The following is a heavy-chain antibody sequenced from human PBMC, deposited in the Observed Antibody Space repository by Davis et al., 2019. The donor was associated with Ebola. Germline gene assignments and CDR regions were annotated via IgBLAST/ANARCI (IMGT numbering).Heavy chain of an antibody. CDR1: GVPISSAC. V-gene: IGHV4-59*01. CDR2: VCYSGLS. Sequence: PSETLSLTCTVSGVPISSACWSWVRQPPGTGLEWIGYVCYSGLSSYSPSLQSRVTISLDTSKNQFSLKLRSVTAADTAEYYCAQQGSCSGDSCYPEYFQNWGPGTLVTVSS. J-gene: IGHJ1*01. D-gene: IGHD2-15*01. CDR3: AQQGSCSGDSCYPEYFQN.